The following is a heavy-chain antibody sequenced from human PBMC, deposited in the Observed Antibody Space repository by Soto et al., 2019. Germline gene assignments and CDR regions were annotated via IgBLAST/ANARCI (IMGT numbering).Heavy chain of an antibody. CDR3: AKDRQYPRAYLHY. V-gene: IGHV3-23*01. CDR1: GFTVTSNG. J-gene: IGHJ4*02. D-gene: IGHD4-4*01. Sequence: EVKLLESGGGLVQPGGSLRLSCGVSGFTVTSNGVSWVRQAPGKGLEWVSAISPNGQGIWYADSVKGRFTISRDISRNTVFLQMDSLRAEDTAVYYCAKDRQYPRAYLHYWGQGTLVTVSS. CDR2: ISPNGQGI.